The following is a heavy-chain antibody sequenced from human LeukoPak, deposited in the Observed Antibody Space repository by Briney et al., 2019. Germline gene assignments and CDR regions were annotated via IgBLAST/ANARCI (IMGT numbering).Heavy chain of an antibody. Sequence: SETLSLTCAVSGGSISSSNWWSWVRQPPGKGLEWIGEIYHSGSTSYNPSLKSRITISVDKSKNQFSLKMSSVTAADTAMYYCARGITMIRGRAFDIWGQGTKVTVSS. J-gene: IGHJ3*02. CDR3: ARGITMIRGRAFDI. V-gene: IGHV4-4*02. CDR2: IYHSGST. CDR1: GGSISSSNW. D-gene: IGHD3-22*01.